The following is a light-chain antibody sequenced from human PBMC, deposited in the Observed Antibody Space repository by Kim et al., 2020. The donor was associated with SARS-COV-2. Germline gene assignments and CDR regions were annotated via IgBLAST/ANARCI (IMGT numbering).Light chain of an antibody. Sequence: VDVGDTVTPSCRARQGISNYCAPCQQKQGKAPMCPSYAASTLQSVVPSKFTASVSVTDFTLTISSLQPEDFSTYNCHQYNSYPWTFGQGTKVDIK. CDR3: HQYNSYPWT. J-gene: IGKJ1*01. V-gene: IGKV1-16*02. CDR2: AAS. CDR1: QGISNY.